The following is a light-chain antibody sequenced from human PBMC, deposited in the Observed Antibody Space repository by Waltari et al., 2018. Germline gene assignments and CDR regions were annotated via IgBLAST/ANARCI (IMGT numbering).Light chain of an antibody. V-gene: IGKV1-12*01. J-gene: IGKJ1*01. CDR3: HQHFTYPWT. Sequence: DIHMTQSPSSLSASVGDRVTITCQASRPISNLLAWYQQRPGKAPILLIYAASSLQTGVPSRFSGSGSGTKFTLAIDSLQPDDFATYYCHQHFTYPWTFGQGTKVDI. CDR2: AAS. CDR1: RPISNL.